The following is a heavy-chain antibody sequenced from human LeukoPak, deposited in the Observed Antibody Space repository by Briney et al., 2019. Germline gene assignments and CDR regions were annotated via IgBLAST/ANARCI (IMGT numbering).Heavy chain of an antibody. CDR1: GFAFNYRS. D-gene: IGHD2-21*01. V-gene: IGHV3-23*01. Sequence: RPGGSLRLSCAASGFAFNYRSMTWVRQAPGKGLEWVSLITGSGGSTYVADSVKGRFVISRDNSKNSLFLQLNSLRPEDTAIYYCAKMAIAKGATQGSGWLQFDLWGQGTLVTVSS. CDR3: AKMAIAKGATQGSGWLQFDL. J-gene: IGHJ4*02. CDR2: ITGSGGST.